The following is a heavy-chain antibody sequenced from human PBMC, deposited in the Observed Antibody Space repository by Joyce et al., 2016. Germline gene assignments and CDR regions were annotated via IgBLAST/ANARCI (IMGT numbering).Heavy chain of an antibody. D-gene: IGHD2-2*01. CDR1: GFTFTSHA. Sequence: EVQLLESGGGLVQPGGSLRLSCAASGFTFTSHARTWVRQAPGKGLEWISCISYRGDNVYYADSVKGRFTISRDKSKNTLSLQMNSLRAEDTAVFYCAKGSTTSCFSTIDDWGQGTLVTVSS. J-gene: IGHJ4*02. CDR3: AKGSTTSCFSTIDD. CDR2: ISYRGDNV. V-gene: IGHV3-23*01.